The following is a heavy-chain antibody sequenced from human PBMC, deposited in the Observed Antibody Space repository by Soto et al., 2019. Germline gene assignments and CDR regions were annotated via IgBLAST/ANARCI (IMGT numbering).Heavy chain of an antibody. Sequence: QVQLVQSGAEVKKPGSSVKVSCKASGGTFSSYSINWVRQAPGQGLEWMGELIPIFGTANYAQKVQGRVTITAAESTSTAYMELSSLRSEDTAVYYCARDGGRHSGGIDYWGQGTLVTVSS. CDR3: ARDGGRHSGGIDY. CDR2: LIPIFGTA. D-gene: IGHD1-26*01. CDR1: GGTFSSYS. J-gene: IGHJ4*02. V-gene: IGHV1-69*01.